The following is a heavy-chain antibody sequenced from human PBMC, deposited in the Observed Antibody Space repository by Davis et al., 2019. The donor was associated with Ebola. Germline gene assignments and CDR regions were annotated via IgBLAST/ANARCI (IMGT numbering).Heavy chain of an antibody. Sequence: GESLKISCAASGFTFSNAWMSWVRQAPGKGLEWVGCIKSKTDGGTTDYAATVKVSLTISSDESKNTLYLQMNRRKAEDTAVYYCTTDRVMITFGGVIWGQGTLVTVSS. J-gene: IGHJ4*02. CDR3: TTDRVMITFGGVI. CDR1: GFTFSNAW. V-gene: IGHV3-15*01. D-gene: IGHD3-16*01. CDR2: IKSKTDGGTT.